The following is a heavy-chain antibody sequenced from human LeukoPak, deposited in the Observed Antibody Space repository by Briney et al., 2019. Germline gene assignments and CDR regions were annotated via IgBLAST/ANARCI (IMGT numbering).Heavy chain of an antibody. V-gene: IGHV3-23*01. CDR2: VSGSGDST. CDR3: AKGDDIAAAGTLHFDH. CDR1: GFTFSTYA. Sequence: GGSLRLSCAASGFTFSTYAMSWVRQTPGKGLEWVSAVSGSGDSTYYADSVKDRFTISRDNSKNTLYLHMNSLRAEDTAIYYCAKGDDIAAAGTLHFDHWGQGTLVTVSS. J-gene: IGHJ1*01. D-gene: IGHD6-13*01.